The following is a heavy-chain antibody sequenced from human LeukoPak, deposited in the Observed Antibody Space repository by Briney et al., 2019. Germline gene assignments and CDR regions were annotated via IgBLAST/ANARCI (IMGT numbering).Heavy chain of an antibody. CDR2: ISSSSSYI. D-gene: IGHD2-2*01. CDR1: GFTFSSYG. V-gene: IGHV3-21*01. J-gene: IGHJ4*02. Sequence: PGGSLRLSCAASGFTFSSYGMHWVRQAPGKGLEWVSSISSSSSYIYYADSVKGRFTISRDNAKNSLYLQMNSLRAEDTAVYYCARVVVPAALDYWGQGTLVTVSS. CDR3: ARVVVPAALDY.